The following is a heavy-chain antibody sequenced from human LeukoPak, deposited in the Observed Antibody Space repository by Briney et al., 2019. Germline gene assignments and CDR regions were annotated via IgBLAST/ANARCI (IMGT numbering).Heavy chain of an antibody. V-gene: IGHV1-8*01. J-gene: IGHJ4*02. CDR1: GYTFTSYD. CDR3: ARDRFRYSSGPFDY. CDR2: MNPNSGNT. D-gene: IGHD6-19*01. Sequence: ASVKVSCKASGYTFTSYDINWVRQATGQGLEWMGWMNPNSGNTGYAQKFQGRVTMTRNTSISTAYMELSSLRSEDTAVYYCARDRFRYSSGPFDYWGQGTLVTVSS.